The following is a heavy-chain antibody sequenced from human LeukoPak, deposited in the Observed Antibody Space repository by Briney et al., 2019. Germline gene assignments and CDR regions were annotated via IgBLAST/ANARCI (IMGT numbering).Heavy chain of an antibody. V-gene: IGHV3-21*01. D-gene: IGHD6-13*01. CDR2: ISSSSSYI. CDR3: ARTPGIAAFDY. CDR1: GFTFSSYS. J-gene: IGHJ4*02. Sequence: GGSLRLSCAASGFTFSSYSMNWVRQAPGKGLEWVSSISSSSSYIYYADSVKGRFTISRNNAKNSLYLQMNSLRAEDTAVYYCARTPGIAAFDYWGQGTLVTVSS.